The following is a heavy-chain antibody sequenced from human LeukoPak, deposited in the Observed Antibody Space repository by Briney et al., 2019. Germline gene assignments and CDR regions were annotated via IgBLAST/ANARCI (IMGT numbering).Heavy chain of an antibody. CDR1: GGSISSRNYY. Sequence: SETLSLTCTVSGGSISSRNYYWGWIRQPPGKGLELIGSIYYSGSTYYNPSLKSRVTISVDTSKNQFSLKLISVTAADTAVYYCARRVAAHTDYFDYWGEGTLVTVSS. D-gene: IGHD6-6*01. CDR3: ARRVAAHTDYFDY. J-gene: IGHJ4*02. V-gene: IGHV4-39*01. CDR2: IYYSGST.